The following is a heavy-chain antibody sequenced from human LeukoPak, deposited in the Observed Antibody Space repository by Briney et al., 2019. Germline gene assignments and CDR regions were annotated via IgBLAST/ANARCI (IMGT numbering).Heavy chain of an antibody. Sequence: ASVKVSCKASGYTFTGYYMHWVRQAPGQGLEWMGWINLNSGGTNYAQKFQGRVTMTRDTSISTAYMELSRLRSDDTAVYYCARDSVSYGPADYWGQGTLVTVSS. J-gene: IGHJ4*02. CDR1: GYTFTGYY. CDR3: ARDSVSYGPADY. V-gene: IGHV1-2*02. CDR2: INLNSGGT. D-gene: IGHD5-18*01.